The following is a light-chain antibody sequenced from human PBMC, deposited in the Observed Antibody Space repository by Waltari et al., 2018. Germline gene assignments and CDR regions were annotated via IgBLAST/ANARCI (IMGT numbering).Light chain of an antibody. CDR2: EAS. Sequence: DIQMTQSPSPLSVSVGDRVTITCRARQSSGSLLDWYQQTPGTAPKLLIYEASSLESGVPSRFSGSGSGTEFTLTINSLQPDDFATYSCQQYYSYFTFGGGAKVEIK. V-gene: IGKV1-5*01. CDR3: QQYYSYFT. CDR1: QSSGSL. J-gene: IGKJ4*01.